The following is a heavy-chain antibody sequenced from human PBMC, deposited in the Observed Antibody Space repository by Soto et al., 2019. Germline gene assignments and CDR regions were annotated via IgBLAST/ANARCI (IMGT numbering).Heavy chain of an antibody. CDR1: GGTFGSNA. CDR2: IIPIFGTA. J-gene: IGHJ4*02. CDR3: ARDLRGLRGYSAYDSYLDY. D-gene: IGHD5-12*01. Sequence: QVQLVQSGAEVKKPGSSVKVSCKASGGTFGSNAISWVRQAPGQGLEWMGGIIPIFGTANYAQKFQGRVTITADESTSTAYMELSSLRSEDTAVYYSARDLRGLRGYSAYDSYLDYWGQATLVTVSS. V-gene: IGHV1-69*12.